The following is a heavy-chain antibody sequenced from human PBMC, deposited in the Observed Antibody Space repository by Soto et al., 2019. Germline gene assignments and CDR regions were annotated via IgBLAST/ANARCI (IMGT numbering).Heavy chain of an antibody. CDR2: ISSSSSTI. Sequence: GGSLRLSCAASGFTFSSYSMNWVRQAPGKGLEWVSYISSSSSTIYYADSVKGRFTISRDNAKNSLYLQMNSLRAEDTAVYYCAREGFATVTTSGYFQHWGQGTLVTVSS. V-gene: IGHV3-48*01. J-gene: IGHJ1*01. CDR1: GFTFSSYS. CDR3: AREGFATVTTSGYFQH. D-gene: IGHD4-17*01.